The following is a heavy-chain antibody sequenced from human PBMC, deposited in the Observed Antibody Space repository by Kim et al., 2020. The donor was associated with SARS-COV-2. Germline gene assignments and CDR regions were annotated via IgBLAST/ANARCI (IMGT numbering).Heavy chain of an antibody. Sequence: PSLKSRVTISVDTSKNQFSLKLSSVTAADTAVYYCATDRSSTGCYYGMDVWGQGTTVTVSS. CDR3: ATDRSSTGCYYGMDV. V-gene: IGHV4-59*01. J-gene: IGHJ6*02. D-gene: IGHD2-2*01.